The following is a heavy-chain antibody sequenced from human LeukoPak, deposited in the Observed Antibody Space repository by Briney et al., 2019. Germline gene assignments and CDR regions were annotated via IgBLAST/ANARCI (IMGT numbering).Heavy chain of an antibody. CDR2: IRYDGSNK. CDR1: GFTFSSYG. Sequence: GGSLRLSCAASGFTFSSYGMHWVRQAPGKGLEWVAFIRYDGSNKYYADSVKGRFTTSRDNSKNTLYLQMNSLRAEDTAVYYCAKDPSDTVVVLTAYYYYYYMDVWGKGTTVTVSS. V-gene: IGHV3-30*02. D-gene: IGHD2-2*01. CDR3: AKDPSDTVVVLTAYYYYYYMDV. J-gene: IGHJ6*03.